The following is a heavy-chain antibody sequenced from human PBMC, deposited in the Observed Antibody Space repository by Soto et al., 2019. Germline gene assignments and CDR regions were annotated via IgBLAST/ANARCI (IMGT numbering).Heavy chain of an antibody. CDR1: GFTFSSYA. Sequence: GGSLRLSCAASGFTFSSYAMSWVRRAPGKGLEWVSAISGSGGSTYYADSVKGRFTISRDNSKNTLYLQMNSLRAEDTAVYYCARSGGLVSFFDYWGQGTLVTVSS. V-gene: IGHV3-23*01. CDR3: ARSGGLVSFFDY. D-gene: IGHD2-8*02. CDR2: ISGSGGST. J-gene: IGHJ4*02.